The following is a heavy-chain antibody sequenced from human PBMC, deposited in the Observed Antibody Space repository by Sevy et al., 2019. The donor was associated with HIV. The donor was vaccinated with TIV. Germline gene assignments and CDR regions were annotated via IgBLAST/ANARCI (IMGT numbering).Heavy chain of an antibody. D-gene: IGHD1-1*01. CDR2: INPNSGGT. J-gene: IGHJ6*02. Sequence: ASVKVSCKASGYTFTGYYMLWVRQAPGQGLEWMGRINPNSGGTNYAQKFQGRVTMTRDTSISTAYMELSRLRSDDTAVYYCASTTGTTTPSTNVYGMDVWGQGTTVTVSS. CDR3: ASTTGTTTPSTNVYGMDV. CDR1: GYTFTGYY. V-gene: IGHV1-2*06.